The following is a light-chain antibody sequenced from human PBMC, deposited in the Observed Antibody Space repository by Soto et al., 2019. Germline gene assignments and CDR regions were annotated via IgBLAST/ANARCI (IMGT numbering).Light chain of an antibody. CDR2: DNS. V-gene: IGLV1-40*01. CDR3: LSYDCSLTGHV. Sequence: QSVLTQPPSVSGAPGQRVTICCTGSSSNIGAGYDVHWYQQLPGTAPKLLIYDNSNRPSGVPDRFSGSKSGTSASLAITGLQAEDVAEYYCLSYDCSLTGHVFGSGTKVTVL. J-gene: IGLJ1*01. CDR1: SSNIGAGYD.